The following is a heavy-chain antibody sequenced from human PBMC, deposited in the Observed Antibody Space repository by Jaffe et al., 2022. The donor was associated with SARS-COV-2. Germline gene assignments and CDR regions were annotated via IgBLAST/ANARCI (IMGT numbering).Heavy chain of an antibody. CDR3: AREDYYDSSGSSSCFDY. D-gene: IGHD3-22*01. J-gene: IGHJ4*02. CDR1: GDSVSSNSAA. Sequence: QVQLQQSGPGLVKPSQTLSLTCAISGDSVSSNSAAWNWIRQSPSRGLEWLGRTYYRSKWYNDYAVSVKSRITINPDTSKNQFSLQLNSVTPEDTAVYYCAREDYYDSSGSSSCFDYWGQGTLVTVSS. V-gene: IGHV6-1*01. CDR2: TYYRSKWYN.